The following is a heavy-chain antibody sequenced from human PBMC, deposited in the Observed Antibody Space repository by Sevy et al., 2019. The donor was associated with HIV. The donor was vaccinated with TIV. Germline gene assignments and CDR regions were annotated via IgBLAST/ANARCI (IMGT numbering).Heavy chain of an antibody. J-gene: IGHJ4*02. CDR3: ARYSDSIAAAGRDY. CDR1: GFTFSSYW. Sequence: GGSLRLSCAASGFTFSSYWMSWVRQAPGKGLEWVANIKKDGSEKYYVDSVKGRFTISRDNAKNSLYLQMNSLRAEDTAVYYCARYSDSIAAAGRDYWGQGTLVTVSS. V-gene: IGHV3-7*01. D-gene: IGHD6-13*01. CDR2: IKKDGSEK.